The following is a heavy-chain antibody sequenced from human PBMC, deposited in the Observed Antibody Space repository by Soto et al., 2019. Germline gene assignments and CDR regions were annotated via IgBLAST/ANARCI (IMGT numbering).Heavy chain of an antibody. CDR3: ARGRTWGARDFDY. CDR1: GYTFNTYG. CDR2: ISAYNGHT. J-gene: IGHJ4*02. D-gene: IGHD3-16*01. Sequence: ASVKVSCKASGYTFNTYGIRWVREAPGQGLEWMGWISAYNGHTDYAQKFQGRVTMTTDTPTNTISMELRGLRSDDTAVYYCARGRTWGARDFDYWGQGTLVTVSS. V-gene: IGHV1-18*01.